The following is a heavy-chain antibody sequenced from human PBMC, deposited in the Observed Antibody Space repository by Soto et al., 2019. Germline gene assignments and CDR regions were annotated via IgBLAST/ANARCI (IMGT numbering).Heavy chain of an antibody. J-gene: IGHJ3*02. V-gene: IGHV1-8*01. CDR2: LNPNSGNT. D-gene: IGHD6-19*01. CDR3: AGCFTSTGASAGFDI. Sequence: QVRLVQSGAEVRKPGASVKVSCKASGYTFIDYDMYWVRQATGQGLEWMGWLNPNSGNTGYPQKFQGRVSMTRNTSMSTAYMELTSLTSEDTAVYYCAGCFTSTGASAGFDIWGQGTMVTVSS. CDR1: GYTFIDYD.